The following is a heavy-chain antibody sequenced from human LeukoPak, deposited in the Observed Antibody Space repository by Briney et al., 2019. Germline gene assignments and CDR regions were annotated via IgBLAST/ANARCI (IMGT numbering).Heavy chain of an antibody. V-gene: IGHV1-18*01. CDR3: ARDHSSSWYPAGFDY. J-gene: IGHJ4*02. D-gene: IGHD6-13*01. CDR1: GYTFTSYG. CDR2: ISAYNGNT. Sequence: GASVKVSCKASGYTFTSYGISWVRQAPGQRLEWMGWISAYNGNTNYAQKLQGRVTMTTDTSTSTAYMELRSLRSDDTAVYYCARDHSSSWYPAGFDYWGQGTLVTVSS.